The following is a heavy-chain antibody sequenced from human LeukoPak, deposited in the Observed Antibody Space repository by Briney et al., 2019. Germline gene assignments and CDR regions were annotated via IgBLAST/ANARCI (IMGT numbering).Heavy chain of an antibody. Sequence: GGSLRLSCAASGFTFSSYAMSWVRQAPGKGLEWVSAISGSGGSTYYADSVKGRFTISRDNSKNTLYLQMNSLRAEDTAVYYCAKANVDAWFGEFKCYFDYWGQGTLVTVSS. D-gene: IGHD3-10*01. V-gene: IGHV3-23*01. CDR2: ISGSGGST. J-gene: IGHJ4*02. CDR3: AKANVDAWFGEFKCYFDY. CDR1: GFTFSSYA.